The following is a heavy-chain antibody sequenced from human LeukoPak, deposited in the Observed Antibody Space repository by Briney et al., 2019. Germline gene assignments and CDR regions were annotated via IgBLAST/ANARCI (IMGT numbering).Heavy chain of an antibody. CDR2: ILPDGSEK. Sequence: GGSLRLSCAASDFTFSFYWMTWVRQAPGEGLEWVANILPDGSEKYYLDSVKGRFTISRDNGKNSLYLQMNSPRAEDTAVYYCARDSGWWRFDFWGQGTLVTVSS. V-gene: IGHV3-7*03. D-gene: IGHD6-13*01. CDR3: ARDSGWWRFDF. J-gene: IGHJ4*02. CDR1: DFTFSFYW.